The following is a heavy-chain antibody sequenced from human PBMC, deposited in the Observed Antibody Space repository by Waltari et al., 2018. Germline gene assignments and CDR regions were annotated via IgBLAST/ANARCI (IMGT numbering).Heavy chain of an antibody. CDR1: GYSISSGYY. V-gene: IGHV4-38-2*02. J-gene: IGHJ5*02. CDR3: ARGPYWFDP. D-gene: IGHD3-16*01. Sequence: QVQLQESGPGLVKPSETLSLTCTVSGYSISSGYYWGWIRQPPGKGLEWIGSIYHSGSTYYNPSLKSRVTISVDTSKNQFSLKLSSVTAADTAVYYCARGPYWFDPWGQGTLVTVSS. CDR2: IYHSGST.